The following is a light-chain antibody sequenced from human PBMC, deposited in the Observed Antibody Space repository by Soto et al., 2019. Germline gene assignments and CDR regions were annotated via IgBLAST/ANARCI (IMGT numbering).Light chain of an antibody. CDR1: QSVGSN. V-gene: IGKV3-15*01. CDR3: QQYNDWPRT. J-gene: IGKJ2*01. Sequence: EIVMTQSPATLSVSPGETATLSCRASQSVGSNLAWYQQRPGQAPRLLIYGASTRATGIPARFSGSGSGTEFTLTISSLQSEDFAVYDCQQYNDWPRTFGQGTKLEIK. CDR2: GAS.